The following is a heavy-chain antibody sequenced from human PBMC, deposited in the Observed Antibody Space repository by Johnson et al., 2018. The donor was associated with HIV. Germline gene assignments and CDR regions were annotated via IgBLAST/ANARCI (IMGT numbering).Heavy chain of an antibody. CDR1: GFTFGDYA. D-gene: IGHD3-22*01. J-gene: IGHJ3*02. CDR3: AREGGTFYDSSGSLAFDI. Sequence: VQLVESGGGLVQPGRSLRLSCTVSGFTFGDYAMSWFRQAPGKGLQYVSAISSNGGSTYYANSVKGRFTISRDNSRNTLYLQMGRLRVEDTAVYYCAREGGTFYDSSGSLAFDIWGQGTMVAVSS. CDR2: ISSNGGST. V-gene: IGHV3-64*01.